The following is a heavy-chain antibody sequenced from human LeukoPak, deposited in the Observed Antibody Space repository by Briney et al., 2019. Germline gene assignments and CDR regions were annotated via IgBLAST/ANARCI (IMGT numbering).Heavy chain of an antibody. J-gene: IGHJ4*02. V-gene: IGHV5-51*01. CDR1: GYSFSSYW. CDR2: IYPGDSDT. CDR3: ARFSGSGWSIYYFDY. Sequence: GESLKISCKGSGYSFSSYWIGWVRQMPGKGLEWMGIIYPGDSDTRYSPSFQGQVTISADKSISTAYLQWNSLKASDTAMYYCARFSGSGWSIYYFDYWGQGTLVTVSS. D-gene: IGHD6-19*01.